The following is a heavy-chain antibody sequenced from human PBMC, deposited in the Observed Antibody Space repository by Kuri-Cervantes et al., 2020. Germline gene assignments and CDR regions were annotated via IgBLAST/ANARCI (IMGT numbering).Heavy chain of an antibody. CDR3: ARDVRPMVRSYYYHGMDV. D-gene: IGHD5-18*01. J-gene: IGHJ6*02. CDR1: GGSISSGGYY. V-gene: IGHV3-21*01. Sequence: GESLKISCTVSGGSISSGGYYWSWIRQAPGKGLEWVSSISSSGGYIYYADSVKGRFVISRDSAKNSLFLQMNSLRAEDTAVYYCARDVRPMVRSYYYHGMDVWGPGTTVPSP. CDR2: ISSSGGYI.